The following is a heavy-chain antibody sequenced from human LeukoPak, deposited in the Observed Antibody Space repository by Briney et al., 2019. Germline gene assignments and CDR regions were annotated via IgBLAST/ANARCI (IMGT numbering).Heavy chain of an antibody. V-gene: IGHV3-21*01. CDR1: GFTFSTYS. Sequence: GGSLRLSCAASGFTFSTYSMNWVRQAPGKGLEWVSSISTGSSYMYYADPVKGRFTISRDNAKNTLYLQMNSLRAEDTAVFYCAREYGQNTPHFDYWGQGTLVTVSS. CDR3: AREYGQNTPHFDY. D-gene: IGHD2/OR15-2a*01. CDR2: ISTGSSYM. J-gene: IGHJ4*02.